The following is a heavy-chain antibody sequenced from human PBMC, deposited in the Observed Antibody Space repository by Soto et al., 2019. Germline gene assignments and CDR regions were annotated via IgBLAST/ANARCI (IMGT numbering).Heavy chain of an antibody. CDR2: MFHSGST. V-gene: IGHV4-38-2*02. CDR3: ARGHIVVVPTVGWFDP. Sequence: KPSETLSLTCTVSGHFISSGYYWGWIRQPPGKGLEWIGSMFHSGSTHYNPSLKSRVTMSVDTSKNQFSLRLSSVTASDTAVYYCARGHIVVVPTVGWFDPWGQGTLVTVSS. CDR1: GHFISSGYY. D-gene: IGHD2-2*01. J-gene: IGHJ5*02.